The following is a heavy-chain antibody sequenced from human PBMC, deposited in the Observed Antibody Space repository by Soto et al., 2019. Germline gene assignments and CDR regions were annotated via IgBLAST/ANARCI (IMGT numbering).Heavy chain of an antibody. D-gene: IGHD1-26*01. Sequence: PGGSLRXSCAASGFIFSTYGMHWVRQAPGLGLEWVAVIWYDGSTKYYGDSVKGRFTISRDNSENTLYLQMNSLRAEDTAVYYCARAVGPFDYWGQGTLVTVSS. CDR3: ARAVGPFDY. V-gene: IGHV3-33*01. J-gene: IGHJ4*02. CDR1: GFIFSTYG. CDR2: IWYDGSTK.